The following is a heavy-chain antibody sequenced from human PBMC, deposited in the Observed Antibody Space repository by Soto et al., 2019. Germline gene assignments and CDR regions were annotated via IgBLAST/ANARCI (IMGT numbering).Heavy chain of an antibody. CDR1: GFTFSSHA. J-gene: IGHJ4*02. D-gene: IGHD1-26*01. V-gene: IGHV3-30*04. CDR3: VGEVGPRDFKF. Sequence: QVQLVESGGGVVQPGGSLRLSCAASGFTFSSHAMHWARQAPGKGLEWVAFISYDASHENYADSMRGRFTISRDNFKNTLYLQVSSLRPEDTAVYYCVGEVGPRDFKFWGQGTLVTVSS. CDR2: ISYDASHE.